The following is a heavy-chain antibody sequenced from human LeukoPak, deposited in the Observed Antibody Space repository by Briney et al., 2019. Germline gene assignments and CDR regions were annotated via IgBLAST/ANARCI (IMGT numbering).Heavy chain of an antibody. D-gene: IGHD6-13*01. J-gene: IGHJ4*02. Sequence: SETLSLTCAVYGGSFSGYYWSWIRQPPGKGLEWIGEINHSGSTNYNPSLKSRVTISVDTSKNQFSLKLSSVTAADTAVYYCASFDIADDCFDYWGQGTLVTVSS. CDR3: ASFDIADDCFDY. CDR2: INHSGST. V-gene: IGHV4-34*01. CDR1: GGSFSGYY.